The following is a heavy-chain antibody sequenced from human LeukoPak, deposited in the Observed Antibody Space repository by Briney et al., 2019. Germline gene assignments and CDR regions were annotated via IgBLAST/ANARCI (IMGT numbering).Heavy chain of an antibody. D-gene: IGHD3-22*01. Sequence: GGSLRLSCAASGFTFSSYGMRWVRQAPGKGLEWVAVISYDGSNKYYAGSVKGRFTISRDNSKNTLYLQMNSLRAEDTAVYYCAKLRWDSSGFSDYWGQGTLVTVSS. CDR1: GFTFSSYG. CDR2: ISYDGSNK. J-gene: IGHJ4*02. V-gene: IGHV3-30*18. CDR3: AKLRWDSSGFSDY.